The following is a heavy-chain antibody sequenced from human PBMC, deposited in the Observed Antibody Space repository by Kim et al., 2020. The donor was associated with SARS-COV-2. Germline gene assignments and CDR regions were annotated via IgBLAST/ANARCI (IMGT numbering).Heavy chain of an antibody. CDR3: ARTANDYGDYVSEY. V-gene: IGHV1-8*01. CDR2: MNPNSGNT. J-gene: IGHJ4*02. CDR1: GYTFTSYD. Sequence: ASVKVFCKASGYTFTSYDINWVRQATGQGLEWMGWMNPNSGNTGYAQKFQGRVTMTRNTSLSTAYMELISLRSEDTAVYYCARTANDYGDYVSEYWGQGTLVTVSS. D-gene: IGHD4-17*01.